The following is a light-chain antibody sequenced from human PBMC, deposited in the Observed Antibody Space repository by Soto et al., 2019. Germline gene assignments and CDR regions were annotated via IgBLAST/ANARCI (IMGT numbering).Light chain of an antibody. Sequence: DIQMTQSPSTLSASVGYRVTITCRASQGISSYLAWYQQKPGKVPKLLIYAASTLQSGVPSRFSGSGSGTDFTLTISSLQPEDVATYYCQKYNSAPLTFGGGTKVDIK. J-gene: IGKJ4*01. CDR3: QKYNSAPLT. CDR1: QGISSY. V-gene: IGKV1-27*01. CDR2: AAS.